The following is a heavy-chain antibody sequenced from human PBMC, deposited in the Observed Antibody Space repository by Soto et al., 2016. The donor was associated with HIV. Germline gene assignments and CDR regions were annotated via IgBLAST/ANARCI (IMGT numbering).Heavy chain of an antibody. V-gene: IGHV3-74*01. J-gene: IGHJ4*02. CDR2: INSDGSTT. D-gene: IGHD1-26*01. Sequence: EVQLVESGGGLVQPGGSLRLSCTASGFTFSSYWMHWVRQAPGKGLVWVSRINSDGSTTSYADSVKGRFTISRDNAKNTLFLQMNSLRAEDTAVYYCAGVGSQWDPRNEDFDYWGQGTLVTVSS. CDR3: AGVGSQWDPRNEDFDY. CDR1: GFTFSSYW.